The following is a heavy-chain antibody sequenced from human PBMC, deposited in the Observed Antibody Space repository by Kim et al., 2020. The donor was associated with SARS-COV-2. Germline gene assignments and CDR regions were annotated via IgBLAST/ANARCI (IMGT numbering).Heavy chain of an antibody. CDR2: ISFDGSKR. Sequence: GGSLRLSCAASRFTFSDYDMHWVRQPPGKGLEWVAVISFDGSKRHYADHVKGRFTVSRDNFEDTLFLQMNSLRPEDTAIYYCAKVAFNWNREDGLDMWRPGTLVIVSS. V-gene: IGHV3-30*18. D-gene: IGHD1-20*01. CDR1: RFTFSDYD. J-gene: IGHJ3*02. CDR3: AKVAFNWNREDGLDM.